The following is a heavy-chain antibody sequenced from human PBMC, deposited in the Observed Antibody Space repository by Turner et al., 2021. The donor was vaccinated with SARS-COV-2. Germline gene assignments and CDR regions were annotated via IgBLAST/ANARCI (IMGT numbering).Heavy chain of an antibody. CDR2: ISWNSGNI. CDR3: ARTRTAGGLNAMDV. CDR1: GFTFDDYA. J-gene: IGHJ6*02. Sequence: EVQLVESGGGLVQPGRSLRLSCAASGFTFDDYAMHWVRQAPGKGLEWVSGISWNSGNIGYADSVKGRFTISRDNAKNSLSLHMSSLRADDTASYYCARTRTAGGLNAMDVWGQGTTVTVSS. V-gene: IGHV3-9*01. D-gene: IGHD3-16*01.